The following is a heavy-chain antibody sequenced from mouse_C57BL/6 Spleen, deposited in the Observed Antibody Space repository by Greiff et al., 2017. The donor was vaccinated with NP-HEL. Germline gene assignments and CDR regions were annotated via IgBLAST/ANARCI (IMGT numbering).Heavy chain of an antibody. J-gene: IGHJ1*03. CDR2: INPNNGGT. V-gene: IGHV1-26*01. Sequence: VQLQQSGPELVKPGASVKISCKASGYTFTDYYMNWVKQSHGKSLEWIGDINPNNGGTSYNQKFKGKATLTVDKSSSTAYMELRSLTSEDSAVYYCARGPPGYFDVWGTGTTVTVSS. CDR1: GYTFTDYY. CDR3: ARGPPGYFDV.